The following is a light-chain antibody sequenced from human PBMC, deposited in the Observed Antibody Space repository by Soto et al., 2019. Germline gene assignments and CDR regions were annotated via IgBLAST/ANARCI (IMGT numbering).Light chain of an antibody. Sequence: DIQMTQSPSTLSASVGDRVTITCRASQNIRDWLAWYQQKPGKAPELLIYSASGLESGVQSRFSGSGSGTEFTLTISSLQPDDFATYYCQEYNGDSGLTFGGGTKVEIK. CDR1: QNIRDW. CDR3: QEYNGDSGLT. CDR2: SAS. V-gene: IGKV1-5*03. J-gene: IGKJ4*01.